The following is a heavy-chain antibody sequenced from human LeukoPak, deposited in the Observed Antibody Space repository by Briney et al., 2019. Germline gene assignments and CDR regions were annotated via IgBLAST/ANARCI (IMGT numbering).Heavy chain of an antibody. CDR3: AREAPSSGYFSY. CDR2: INPSGGST. V-gene: IGHV1-46*01. J-gene: IGHJ4*02. D-gene: IGHD3-22*01. Sequence: ASVKVSCTASGYTFTSYYMHWVRQAPGQGLEWMGIINPSGGSTSYAQKFQGRVTMTRDTSTSTAYMELSSLRSEDTAVYYCAREAPSSGYFSYWGQGTLVTVSS. CDR1: GYTFTSYY.